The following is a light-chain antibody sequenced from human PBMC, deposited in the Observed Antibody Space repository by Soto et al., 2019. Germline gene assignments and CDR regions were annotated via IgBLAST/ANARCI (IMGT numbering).Light chain of an antibody. CDR1: QTVGDN. CDR2: GAS. J-gene: IGKJ1*01. V-gene: IGKV3-15*01. Sequence: ETAMTQSPVTLSLSPGERATLSCRASQTVGDNVAWYRQKPGQPPSLLIYGASTRAPCVPARFSGSGSGTDFILTISSLQSEDFGFYYCQQYNQWPLGTFGQGTRVEI. CDR3: QQYNQWPLGT.